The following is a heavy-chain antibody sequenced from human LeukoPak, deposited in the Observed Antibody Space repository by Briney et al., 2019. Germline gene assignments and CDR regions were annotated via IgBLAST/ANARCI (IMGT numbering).Heavy chain of an antibody. Sequence: GGSLRLSCAASGFTFSSYAMSWVRQAPGKGLEWVSGISWNSGSIGYADSVKGRFTISRDNAKNSLYLQMDSLRPEDTALYYCAKVDDSSGYGYDYWGQGTLVTVSS. CDR3: AKVDDSSGYGYDY. CDR2: ISWNSGSI. J-gene: IGHJ4*02. CDR1: GFTFSSYA. V-gene: IGHV3-9*01. D-gene: IGHD3-22*01.